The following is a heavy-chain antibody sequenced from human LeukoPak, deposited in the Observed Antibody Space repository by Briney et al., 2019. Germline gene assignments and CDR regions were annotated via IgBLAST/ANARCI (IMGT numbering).Heavy chain of an antibody. CDR1: GFIFSSNA. CDR3: ARDLKAAADYYFDY. V-gene: IGHV3-30*01. D-gene: IGHD6-13*01. CDR2: ISTDGRDK. Sequence: GGSLRLSGAVSGFIFSSNAMHWVRQAPGEGLDWVAVISTDGRDKHHADSVKGRFTISRDNYKNTLFLQMNSLRVEDTAIYYCARDLKAAADYYFDYWGQGTLVTVSS. J-gene: IGHJ4*02.